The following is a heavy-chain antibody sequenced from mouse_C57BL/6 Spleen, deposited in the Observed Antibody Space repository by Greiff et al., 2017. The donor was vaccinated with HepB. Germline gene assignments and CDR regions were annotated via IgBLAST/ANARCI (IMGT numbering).Heavy chain of an antibody. Sequence: VQLQQPGAELVKPGASVKLSCKASGYTFTSYWMHWVKQRPGRGLEWIGRIDPNSGGTKYNEKFKSKATLTVDKPASTAYLQLSSLTSEDSAVYYCARDYYGSSCAWFAYWGQGTLVTVSA. V-gene: IGHV1-72*01. CDR2: IDPNSGGT. CDR1: GYTFTSYW. J-gene: IGHJ3*01. CDR3: ARDYYGSSCAWFAY. D-gene: IGHD1-1*01.